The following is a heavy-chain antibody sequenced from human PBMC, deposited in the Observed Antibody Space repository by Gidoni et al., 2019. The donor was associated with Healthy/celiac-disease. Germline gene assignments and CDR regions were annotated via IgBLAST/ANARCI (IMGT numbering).Heavy chain of an antibody. CDR3: ARLLLVVVTAIPSWFDP. J-gene: IGHJ5*02. D-gene: IGHD2-21*02. CDR2: FYYSGST. CDR1: GGSISSSSYY. V-gene: IGHV4-39*01. Sequence: QLQLQESGPGLVKPSETLSLPCTVSGGSISSSSYYWGWIRQPPGKGLGWIGSFYYSGSTYYNPSLKSRVTISVDTSKNQFSLKLSSVTAADTAVYYCARLLLVVVTAIPSWFDPWGQGTLVTVSS.